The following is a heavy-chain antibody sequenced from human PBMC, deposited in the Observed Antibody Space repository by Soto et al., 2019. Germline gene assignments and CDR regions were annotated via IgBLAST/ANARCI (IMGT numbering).Heavy chain of an antibody. CDR3: ARVRIAAAGIPFGYYMDV. CDR2: IYYSGST. CDR1: GGSISSYY. J-gene: IGHJ6*03. D-gene: IGHD6-13*01. Sequence: PSETLSLTCTVSGGSISSYYWSWIRQPPGKGLEWIGYIYYSGSTNYNPSLKSRVTISVDTSKNQFSLKLSSVTAADTAVYYCARVRIAAAGIPFGYYMDVWGKGTTVTVSS. V-gene: IGHV4-59*01.